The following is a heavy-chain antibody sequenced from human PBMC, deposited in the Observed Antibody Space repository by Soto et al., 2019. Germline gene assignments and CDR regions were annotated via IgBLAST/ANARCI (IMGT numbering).Heavy chain of an antibody. J-gene: IGHJ6*02. Sequence: QVQLVQSGAEVKKPGSSVKVSCKASGGTFSSYAINWVRQAPGHGLEWMGGIIPILGTADYAQKFQGRVTTTADGSTSTASMELCNLRCEETAVAYCGSHALGETSCGGMDVWGQGTTVTVS. CDR3: GSHALGETSCGGMDV. CDR2: IIPILGTA. CDR1: GGTFSSYA. V-gene: IGHV1-69*11. D-gene: IGHD3-10*01.